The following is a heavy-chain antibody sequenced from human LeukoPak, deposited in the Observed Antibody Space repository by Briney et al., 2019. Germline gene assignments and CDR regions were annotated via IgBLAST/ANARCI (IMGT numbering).Heavy chain of an antibody. J-gene: IGHJ4*02. CDR2: IRSKAYGGTT. CDR3: TRVPTLGYCSSTSCSFGY. V-gene: IGHV3-49*04. CDR1: GFTFSSYS. Sequence: GGSLRLSCAASGFTFSSYSMNWVRQAPGKGLEWVGFIRSKAYGGTTEYAASVKGRFTISRDDSKSIAYLQMNSLKTEDTAVYYCTRVPTLGYCSSTSCSFGYWGQGTLVTVSS. D-gene: IGHD2-2*01.